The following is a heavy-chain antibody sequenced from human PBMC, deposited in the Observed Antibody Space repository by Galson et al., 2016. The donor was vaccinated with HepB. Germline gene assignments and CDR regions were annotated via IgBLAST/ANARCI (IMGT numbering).Heavy chain of an antibody. CDR1: GVSISSGDYY. CDR2: IPYSGSS. V-gene: IGHV4-30-4*08. D-gene: IGHD3-10*01. Sequence: LSLTCTVSGVSISSGDYYWTWIRQPPGKGLEWIGYIPYSGSSYYNPSLKSRLTISLDTSKKQFSLKLTSLTPADTAVYYCAREVYHYSSGSDFLDSGRGFDPWGQGTLVTVSS. CDR3: AREVYHYSSGSDFLDSGRGFDP. J-gene: IGHJ5*02.